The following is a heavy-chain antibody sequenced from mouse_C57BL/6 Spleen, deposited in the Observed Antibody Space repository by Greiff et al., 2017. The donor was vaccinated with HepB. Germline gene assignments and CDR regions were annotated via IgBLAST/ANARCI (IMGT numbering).Heavy chain of an antibody. CDR2: INPNYGTT. J-gene: IGHJ2*01. Sequence: EVQLQQSGPELVKPGASVKISCKASGYSFTDYNMNWVKQSNGKSLEWIGVINPNYGTTSYNQKFKGKATLTVDQSSSTAYMQLNSLTSEDSAVYYCASDYYGSNYGEGTDYFDYWGQGTTLTVSS. D-gene: IGHD1-1*01. V-gene: IGHV1-39*01. CDR3: ASDYYGSNYGEGTDYFDY. CDR1: GYSFTDYN.